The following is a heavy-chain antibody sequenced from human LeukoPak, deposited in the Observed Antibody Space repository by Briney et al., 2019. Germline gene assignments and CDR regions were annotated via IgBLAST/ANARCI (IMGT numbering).Heavy chain of an antibody. V-gene: IGHV4-61*02. CDR2: VRTTGST. D-gene: IGHD5-18*01. J-gene: IGHJ4*02. CDR3: ARGYTYGHGAMFDY. Sequence: SETLSLTCTVSGGSISGDSYYWTWIRQPAGKGLEWIGRVRTTGSTDFNPSLKSRVSISLDTSKNQFSLKLSSVTAADTAVYYCARGYTYGHGAMFDYWGQGTLVTVSS. CDR1: GGSISGDSYY.